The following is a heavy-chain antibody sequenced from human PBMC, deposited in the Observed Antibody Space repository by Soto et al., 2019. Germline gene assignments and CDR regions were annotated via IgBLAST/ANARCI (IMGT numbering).Heavy chain of an antibody. D-gene: IGHD2-8*01. CDR1: GFTFSSFA. Sequence: VGSLRLSGAGSGFTFSSFAMSWVRQAPGKGLEWVAATSYDGSNKYYADSVKGRFIISRDNSKNTLDLLLNTLRAEDTAVYYCAGVYYGGNSVNNYWGQGTPVTVSS. CDR3: AGVYYGGNSVNNY. CDR2: TSYDGSNK. J-gene: IGHJ4*02. V-gene: IGHV3-30-3*01.